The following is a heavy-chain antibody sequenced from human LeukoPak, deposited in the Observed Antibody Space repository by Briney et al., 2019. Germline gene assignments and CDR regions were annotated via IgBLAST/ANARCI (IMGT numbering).Heavy chain of an antibody. CDR2: ISSSSNYI. CDR1: GFTFSSYS. CDR3: ARGQFRYYDSSGYHGPDY. Sequence: PGGSLRLSCTASGFTFSSYSMNWVRQAPGKGLEWVSSISSSSNYIYYADSVKGRFTISRDNAKNSLYLQMNSLRAEDTAVYYCARGQFRYYDSSGYHGPDYWGQGTLVTVSS. D-gene: IGHD3-22*01. J-gene: IGHJ4*02. V-gene: IGHV3-21*01.